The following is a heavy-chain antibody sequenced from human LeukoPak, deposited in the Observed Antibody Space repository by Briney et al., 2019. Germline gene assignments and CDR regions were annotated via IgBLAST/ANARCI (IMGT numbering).Heavy chain of an antibody. D-gene: IGHD6-13*01. J-gene: IGHJ6*03. Sequence: SETLSLTCTVPGGSISSYYWSWIRQPAGKGLEWIGRIYTSGSTNYNPSLKSRVTMSVDTSKNQFSLKLSSVTPEDTAVYYCARDDLQLVRRLGRNTEYYYYYYMDVWGKGTTVTVSS. V-gene: IGHV4-4*07. CDR2: IYTSGST. CDR1: GGSISSYY. CDR3: ARDDLQLVRRLGRNTEYYYYYYMDV.